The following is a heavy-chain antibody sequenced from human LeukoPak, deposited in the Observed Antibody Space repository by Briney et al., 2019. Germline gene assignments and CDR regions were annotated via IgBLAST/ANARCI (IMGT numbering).Heavy chain of an antibody. CDR2: IGGSGGST. J-gene: IGHJ4*02. CDR3: AKVETAAAATLRGFDY. CDR1: GFTFSSYA. D-gene: IGHD6-13*01. Sequence: QAGGSLRLSCAASGFTFSSYAMSWVRQAPGKGLEWVSSIGGSGGSTYYADSVKGRFTISRDNSKNTLYLQMNCLRAEDTAVYYCAKVETAAAATLRGFDYWGQGTLVTVSS. V-gene: IGHV3-23*01.